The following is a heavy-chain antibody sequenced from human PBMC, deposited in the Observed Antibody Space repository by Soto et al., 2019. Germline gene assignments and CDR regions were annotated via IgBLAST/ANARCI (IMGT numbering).Heavy chain of an antibody. Sequence: EVQLLESGGGLVQPGGSLRLSCAAAGFTFSIYAMSWVRQAPGKGLEWVSAISGSGGSTYYADSVKGRVTISRDNSNNTLYLQMNSLRADDTAVYYCAKATRGGAATLIRDYWGQGTLVTVSS. CDR2: ISGSGGST. D-gene: IGHD6-13*01. J-gene: IGHJ4*02. CDR1: GFTFSIYA. V-gene: IGHV3-23*01. CDR3: AKATRGGAATLIRDY.